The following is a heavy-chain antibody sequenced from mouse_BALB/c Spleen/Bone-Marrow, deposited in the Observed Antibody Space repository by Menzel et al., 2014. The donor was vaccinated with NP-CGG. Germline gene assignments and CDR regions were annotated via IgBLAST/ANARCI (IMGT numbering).Heavy chain of an antibody. J-gene: IGHJ3*01. CDR3: ARELGRGFAY. Sequence: VQLQQSGTELVRPGTSVTVSCKASGYAFTNYLIEWVKRRPGQGLEWIGVINPGSGGINYNEKFRVKATLTADKSSSIVYMQLSSLTSDDSAVYFCARELGRGFAYWGQGTLVTVSA. D-gene: IGHD4-1*01. V-gene: IGHV1-54*01. CDR2: INPGSGGI. CDR1: GYAFTNYL.